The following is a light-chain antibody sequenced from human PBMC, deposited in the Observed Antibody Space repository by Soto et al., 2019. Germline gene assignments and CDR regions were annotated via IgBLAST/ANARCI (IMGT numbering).Light chain of an antibody. V-gene: IGKV1-6*01. CDR1: QGIRNE. CDR2: AAS. Sequence: AIQMTQSPSSLSASVGDRVTITCRASQGIRNELGWYQQKPGKAPRLLIYAASSLQSGVPSRFRGSGSGTDFTLTISSLQPEDFATYYCLQDYNYPWTFGQGTKVEIK. J-gene: IGKJ1*01. CDR3: LQDYNYPWT.